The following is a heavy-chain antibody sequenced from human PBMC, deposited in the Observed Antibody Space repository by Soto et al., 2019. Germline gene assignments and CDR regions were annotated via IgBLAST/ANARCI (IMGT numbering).Heavy chain of an antibody. Sequence: PGESLKIACKASGYTFTTYWITWVLQLPWKGLEWVGKIDPSDSYTVYNPSFQGHVTISVDKSISTAYLQWSGLKASDTAIYYCAKQAYVGVPANWYDPWGQGTLVTVSS. V-gene: IGHV5-10-1*01. CDR1: GYTFTTYW. J-gene: IGHJ5*02. D-gene: IGHD3-3*01. CDR3: AKQAYVGVPANWYDP. CDR2: IDPSDSYT.